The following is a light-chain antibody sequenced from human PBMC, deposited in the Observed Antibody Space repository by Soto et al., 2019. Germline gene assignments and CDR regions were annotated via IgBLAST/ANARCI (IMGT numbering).Light chain of an antibody. CDR2: SAD. CDR1: NSNIGRYS. CDR3: SAWDDNLNGPL. V-gene: IGLV1-44*01. Sequence: QSVLTQPPSLSGTPGQRVTISCSGSNSNIGRYSVNWYQHFPGTAPKILIYSADERPSGVPDRFSGSKSGTSASLAISGLQSEDEAEYYCSAWDDNLNGPLFGGGTQLTVL. J-gene: IGLJ3*02.